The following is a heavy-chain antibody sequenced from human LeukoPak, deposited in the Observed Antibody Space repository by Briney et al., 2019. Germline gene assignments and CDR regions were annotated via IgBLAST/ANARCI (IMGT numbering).Heavy chain of an antibody. CDR2: ISSSGGST. V-gene: IGHV3-64*02. CDR3: SRGAYDGFDY. J-gene: IGHJ4*02. CDR1: GFTVISNY. D-gene: IGHD5-12*01. Sequence: PGGSLRLSCAASGFTVISNYMSWVRQAPGKGLEYVSAISSSGGSTYYADSVKGRFTISRDNSKNTVYLQMGSLRTEDMAVYYCSRGAYDGFDYWGQGTLVTVSS.